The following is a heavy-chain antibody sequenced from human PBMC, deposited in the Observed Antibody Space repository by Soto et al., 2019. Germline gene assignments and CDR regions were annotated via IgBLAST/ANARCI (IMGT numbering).Heavy chain of an antibody. Sequence: ASVKVSRKASGYTFTGYYMHWVGQAPGQGLEWMGWINPNSGGTNYAQKFQGWVTMTRDTSISTAYMELSRLRSDDTAVYYCARGLVGGIRFLEWFYGMDVWGQGTTVTVSS. V-gene: IGHV1-2*04. J-gene: IGHJ6*02. D-gene: IGHD3-3*01. CDR1: GYTFTGYY. CDR3: ARGLVGGIRFLEWFYGMDV. CDR2: INPNSGGT.